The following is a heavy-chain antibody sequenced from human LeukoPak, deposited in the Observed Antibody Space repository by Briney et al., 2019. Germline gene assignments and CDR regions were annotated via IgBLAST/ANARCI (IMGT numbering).Heavy chain of an antibody. D-gene: IGHD1-14*01. J-gene: IGHJ6*02. CDR1: GFTFSSSG. V-gene: IGHV3-33*01. Sequence: GGSLRLSCAASGFTFSSSGMHWVRQAPGKGLEWVAVIWHDGSNKYYTDSVKGRFITSRDNSKNSLYLQMNSLRVEDTAVYYCARDPDRSTYGMDVWGQGTTVTVSS. CDR2: IWHDGSNK. CDR3: ARDPDRSTYGMDV.